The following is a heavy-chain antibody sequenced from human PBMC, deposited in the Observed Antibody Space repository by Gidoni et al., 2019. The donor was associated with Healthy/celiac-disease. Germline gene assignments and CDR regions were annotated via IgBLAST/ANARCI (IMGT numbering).Heavy chain of an antibody. Sequence: QITLKESGPTLVKPTQTLTMTCTFSGFSLSTSGVGVGWIRQPPGKAMEWLALIYWDDDKRASPSLKSRLTITKDTSKNQVVLTMTNMDPVDTATYYCAHSTYYYDSSGYLEYFQHWGQGTLVTVSS. J-gene: IGHJ1*01. CDR3: AHSTYYYDSSGYLEYFQH. CDR2: IYWDDDK. V-gene: IGHV2-5*02. D-gene: IGHD3-22*01. CDR1: GFSLSTSGVG.